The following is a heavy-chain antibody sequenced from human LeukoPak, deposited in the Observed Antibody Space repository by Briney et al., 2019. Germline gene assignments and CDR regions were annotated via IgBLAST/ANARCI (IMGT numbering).Heavy chain of an antibody. CDR1: GFTFSSYG. J-gene: IGHJ4*02. Sequence: GGSLRLSCAASGFTFSSYGMHWVRQAPGKGLEWVAVIRYVGSDKYYADSVKGRFTISRDNSQNTMYLQMNSLRAEDTAVYYCAGENDYALDYWGQGTLVTVSS. V-gene: IGHV3-30*12. CDR2: IRYVGSDK. D-gene: IGHD4-17*01. CDR3: AGENDYALDY.